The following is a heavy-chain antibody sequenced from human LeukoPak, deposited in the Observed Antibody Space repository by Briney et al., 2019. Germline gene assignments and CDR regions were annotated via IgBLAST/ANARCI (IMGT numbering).Heavy chain of an antibody. Sequence: GGSLRLSCAASGFTFSSYTMNWVRQAPGKGLEWVSSITSSSSYIYYADSVKGRFTISRDNAKKSLYLQMNSLRAEDTAVYYCAELGITMIGGVWGKGTTVTISS. CDR3: AELGITMIGGV. D-gene: IGHD3-10*02. CDR1: GFTFSSYT. V-gene: IGHV3-21*01. J-gene: IGHJ6*04. CDR2: ITSSSSYI.